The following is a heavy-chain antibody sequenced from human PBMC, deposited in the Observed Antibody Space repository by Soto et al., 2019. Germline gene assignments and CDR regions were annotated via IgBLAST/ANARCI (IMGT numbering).Heavy chain of an antibody. CDR3: ARDGSTSWYSYDYHGMDV. CDR2: INQDGSEK. V-gene: IGHV3-7*05. CDR1: GFTFRTYW. J-gene: IGHJ6*02. Sequence: EVQLVESGGGLVQPGGSLRLSCGASGFTFRTYWLSWVRQVPGKGLEWVANINQDGSEKNYVDSVKGRFTISRDNAKNSLYLPMSSLRAEDTAPYYCARDGSTSWYSYDYHGMDVWGPGTTVTVSS. D-gene: IGHD5-18*01.